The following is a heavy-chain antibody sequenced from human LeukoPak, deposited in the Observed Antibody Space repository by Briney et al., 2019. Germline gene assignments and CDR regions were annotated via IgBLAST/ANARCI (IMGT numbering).Heavy chain of an antibody. V-gene: IGHV3-53*01. CDR1: GFTVSSSY. J-gene: IGHJ4*02. CDR3: AREGVAGFGELYWGY. D-gene: IGHD3-10*01. Sequence: PGGSLRLSCAASGFTVSSSYMSWVRQAPGKGLEWVSIIYGSGTTYYADSVKGRFTISRDNSKNTLYLQMNRLRAEDTAVYYCAREGVAGFGELYWGYWGQGTLVTVSS. CDR2: IYGSGTT.